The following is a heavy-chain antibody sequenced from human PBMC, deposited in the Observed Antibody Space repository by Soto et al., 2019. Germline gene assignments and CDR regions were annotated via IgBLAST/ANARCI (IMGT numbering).Heavy chain of an antibody. Sequence: GSLRLSCAASGFTFSTYWMHWVRQAPGKGLVWVSRINGDGSRTSYADSVKGRFTISRDNAENTLYLQMNSLRAEDTAVYYCATGNYYDSSGHSRSYVYYGMGVWGQGTTVTVSS. CDR1: GFTFSTYW. V-gene: IGHV3-74*01. J-gene: IGHJ6*02. D-gene: IGHD3-22*01. CDR2: INGDGSRT. CDR3: ATGNYYDSSGHSRSYVYYGMGV.